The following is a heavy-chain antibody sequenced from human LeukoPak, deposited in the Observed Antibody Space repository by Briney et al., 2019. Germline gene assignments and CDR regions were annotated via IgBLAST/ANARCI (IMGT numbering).Heavy chain of an antibody. J-gene: IGHJ4*02. CDR3: ASGSYCSSTSCYARVRRYFDY. Sequence: SETLSLTCAVYGGSFSGYYWSWIRQPPGKGLEWIGEINHSGSTNYNPSLKSRVTISVDTSKNQFSLKLSSVTAADTAVYYCASGSYCSSTSCYARVRRYFDYWGQGTLVTVSS. CDR2: INHSGST. D-gene: IGHD2-2*01. CDR1: GGSFSGYY. V-gene: IGHV4-34*01.